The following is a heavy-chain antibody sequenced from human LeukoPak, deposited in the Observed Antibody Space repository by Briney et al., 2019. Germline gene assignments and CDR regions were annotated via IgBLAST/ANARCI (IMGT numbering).Heavy chain of an antibody. J-gene: IGHJ3*02. V-gene: IGHV1-18*01. CDR3: ARDVYSYGNDAFDI. CDR2: ISAYNGNT. Sequence: ASVKVSCKASGYTFTSYGISWVRQAPGQGLEWMGWISAYNGNTNYAQKLQGRVTMTTDTSTSTAYMELRSLRSDDTAVYYCARDVYSYGNDAFDIWGQGTMVTVSS. CDR1: GYTFTSYG. D-gene: IGHD2-21*01.